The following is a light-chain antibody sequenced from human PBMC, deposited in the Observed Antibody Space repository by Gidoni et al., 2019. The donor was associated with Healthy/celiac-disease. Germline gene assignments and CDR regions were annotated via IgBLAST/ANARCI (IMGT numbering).Light chain of an antibody. CDR1: QSVSSSY. Sequence: EIVLTQSPGTLSLSPGARATRSCRASQSVSSSYLAWYQQKPGQAPRLLIYGASSRATGIPDRFSGSGSGTDFTLTISRLEPEDFAVYYCQQYGSSSWTFXQXTQVEIK. J-gene: IGKJ1*01. CDR3: QQYGSSSWT. CDR2: GAS. V-gene: IGKV3-20*01.